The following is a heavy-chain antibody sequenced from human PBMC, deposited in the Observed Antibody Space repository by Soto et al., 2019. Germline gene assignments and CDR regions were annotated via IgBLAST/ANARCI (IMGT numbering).Heavy chain of an antibody. J-gene: IGHJ4*02. CDR2: ISSSGSTI. Sequence: GGSLRLSCAASGFTFSDYYMSWIRQAPGKGLEWVSYISSSGSTIYYADSVKGRFTISRDNAKNSLYLQMNSLRAEDTAVYYCASDPDSSSWYTSFRYYFDYWGQGTLVTVSS. CDR1: GFTFSDYY. V-gene: IGHV3-11*01. D-gene: IGHD6-13*01. CDR3: ASDPDSSSWYTSFRYYFDY.